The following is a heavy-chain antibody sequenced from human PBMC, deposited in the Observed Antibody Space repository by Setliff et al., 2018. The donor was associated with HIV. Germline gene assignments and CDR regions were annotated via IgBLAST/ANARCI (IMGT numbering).Heavy chain of an antibody. V-gene: IGHV1-2*06. CDR2: INPDSRGT. Sequence: ASVKVSCKASGYSFTDYPLHWVRQAPGQGLEWVGRINPDSRGTNYAQTFQGRVTMTRDTSVSTAYMELSRLKSDDTAVFYCARGVKGIATTGKYYFDYWGQGTLVTVSS. CDR1: GYSFTDYP. D-gene: IGHD6-13*01. J-gene: IGHJ4*02. CDR3: ARGVKGIATTGKYYFDY.